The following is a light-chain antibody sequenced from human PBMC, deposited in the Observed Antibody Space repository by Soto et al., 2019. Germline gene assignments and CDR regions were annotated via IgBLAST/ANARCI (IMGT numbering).Light chain of an antibody. CDR1: SSDVGASNY. CDR3: SSYTSSTTYV. Sequence: QSALTQSASVSGSPGQSITISCTGTSSDVGASNYVSWYQHHPGKAPKLMIYDVSNRPSGVSNRFSGSKSGNTASLTISGLQTEDEADYYCSSYTSSTTYVFGTGTKVTVL. CDR2: DVS. V-gene: IGLV2-14*03. J-gene: IGLJ1*01.